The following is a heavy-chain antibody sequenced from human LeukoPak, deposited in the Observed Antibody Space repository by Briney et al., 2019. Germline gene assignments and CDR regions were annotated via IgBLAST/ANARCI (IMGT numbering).Heavy chain of an antibody. D-gene: IGHD2-15*01. CDR3: AREYCSGGSCSGWDY. CDR1: GFIFSSYS. CDR2: ISSSSSYI. Sequence: PGGSLRLSCAASGFIFSSYSMNWVRQAPGKGLECVSSISSSSSYIYYADSVEGRFTISRDNAKNSLYLQMNSLRAEDTAVYYCAREYCSGGSCSGWDYWGQGTLVTVSS. J-gene: IGHJ4*02. V-gene: IGHV3-21*01.